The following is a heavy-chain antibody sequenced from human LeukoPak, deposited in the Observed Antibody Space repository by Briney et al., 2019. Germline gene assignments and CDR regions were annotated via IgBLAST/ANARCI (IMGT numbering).Heavy chain of an antibody. CDR1: GFTFSSYA. CDR3: ARAPLGGYDAFFDY. J-gene: IGHJ4*02. D-gene: IGHD5-12*01. Sequence: GGSLRLSCAASGFTFSSYAMHWVRQAPGKGLEWVAVISYDGSNKYYADSVKGRFTISRDNSKNTLYLQMNSLRAEDTAVYYCARAPLGGYDAFFDYWGQGTLVTASS. V-gene: IGHV3-30*04. CDR2: ISYDGSNK.